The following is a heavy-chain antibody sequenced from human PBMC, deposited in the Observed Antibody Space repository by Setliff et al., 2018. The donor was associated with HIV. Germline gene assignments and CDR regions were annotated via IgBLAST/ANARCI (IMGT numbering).Heavy chain of an antibody. CDR1: DGSFSGYY. CDR2: INHSGST. CDR3: ARRDSGYKLGASVL. Sequence: SETLSLTCAVFDGSFSGYYWRWIRQPPGKGLEWIGEINHSGSTNYNPSLKSRVTISVDTSKNQFSLRLSSVTAADTAVYYCARRDSGYKLGASVLWGQGTRVTVSS. V-gene: IGHV4-34*01. J-gene: IGHJ3*01. D-gene: IGHD3-22*01.